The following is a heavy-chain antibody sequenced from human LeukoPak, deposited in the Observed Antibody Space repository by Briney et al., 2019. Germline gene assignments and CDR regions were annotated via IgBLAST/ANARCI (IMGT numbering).Heavy chain of an antibody. CDR3: ARTYGSKSNYYFDY. CDR2: IYYSGGT. Sequence: PSETLSLTCTVSGDSISGYYWSWIRQPPGKGLEWIGYIYYSGGTNYDSSLKSRVTIQVDTSKSQFSLKLSSVTAADTAVYYCARTYGSKSNYYFDYWGQGTLVTVSS. V-gene: IGHV4-59*01. J-gene: IGHJ4*02. D-gene: IGHD3-10*01. CDR1: GDSISGYY.